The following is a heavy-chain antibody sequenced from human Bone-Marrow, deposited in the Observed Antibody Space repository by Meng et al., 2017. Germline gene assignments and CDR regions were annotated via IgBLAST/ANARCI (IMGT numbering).Heavy chain of an antibody. D-gene: IGHD3-3*01. Sequence: SVKVSCKASGYTFTSYAMHWVRQAPGQRLEWMGGIIPIFGTANYAQKFQGRVTITADESTSTAYMELSSLRSEDTAVYYCARDLRTYTSIRFLEWLLYQTRWDYYYGMDVWGQGTTVTVSS. V-gene: IGHV1-69*13. CDR1: GYTFTSYA. J-gene: IGHJ6*02. CDR3: ARDLRTYTSIRFLEWLLYQTRWDYYYGMDV. CDR2: IIPIFGTA.